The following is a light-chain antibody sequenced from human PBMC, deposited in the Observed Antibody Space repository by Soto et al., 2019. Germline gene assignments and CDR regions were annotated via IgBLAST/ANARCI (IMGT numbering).Light chain of an antibody. Sequence: QSVLTQPPSASGTPGQRVTISCSGRSSNIGSNPVDWYQQVPGTAPKLLMSTNNQRPSGVPDRFSVSKSGTSASLAISGLQSEDEADYYCASWDDGLTAWVFGGGTQLTVL. CDR1: SSNIGSNP. J-gene: IGLJ3*02. CDR2: TNN. CDR3: ASWDDGLTAWV. V-gene: IGLV1-44*01.